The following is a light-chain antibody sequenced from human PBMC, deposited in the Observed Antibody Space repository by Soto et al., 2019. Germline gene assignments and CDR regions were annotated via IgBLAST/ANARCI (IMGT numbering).Light chain of an antibody. Sequence: EIVLTQSPDTLSLSPGERAALSCRASQSVASSYLAWYQQKPGHAPRLLIYGASSRATDIPDRFSGSVSGTDFTLTISRLEPEDFAVYYCQQYGSSPYTFGQGTKLEIK. CDR1: QSVASSY. CDR3: QQYGSSPYT. J-gene: IGKJ2*01. V-gene: IGKV3-20*01. CDR2: GAS.